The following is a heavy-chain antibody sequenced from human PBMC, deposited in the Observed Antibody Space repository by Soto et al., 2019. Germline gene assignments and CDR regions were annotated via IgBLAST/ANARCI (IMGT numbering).Heavy chain of an antibody. CDR1: GGTFSSYA. CDR2: IIPIFGTA. V-gene: IGHV1-69*13. CDR3: ARALPPYYYGMDV. Sequence: SVKVSCKASGGTFSSYAISWVRQAPGQGLEWMGGIIPIFGTANYAQKFQGRVTMTADESTSTAYMELSSLRSEDTAVYYCARALPPYYYGMDVWGQGTTVTVSS. J-gene: IGHJ6*02.